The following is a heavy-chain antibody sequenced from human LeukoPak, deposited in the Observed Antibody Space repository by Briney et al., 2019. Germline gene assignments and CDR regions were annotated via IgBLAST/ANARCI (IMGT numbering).Heavy chain of an antibody. CDR1: GGSISTYY. J-gene: IGHJ6*02. CDR2: VYYSGTT. V-gene: IGHV4-59*12. D-gene: IGHD6-13*01. CDR3: ARDSVAAVGTGYYYYGMDV. Sequence: SETLSLTCSVSGGSISTYYWSWIRQPPGKGLEWIGYVYYSGTTYSNPSLKSRVTISIDTSKNQFSLKLSSVTAADTAVYYCARDSVAAVGTGYYYYGMDVWGQGTTVTVSS.